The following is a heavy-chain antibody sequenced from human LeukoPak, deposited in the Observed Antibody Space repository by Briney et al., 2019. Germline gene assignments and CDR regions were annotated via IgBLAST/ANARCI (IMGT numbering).Heavy chain of an antibody. CDR2: IHYSGST. CDR1: DGSINNYY. CDR3: ARSNGSGSYYNRKDAFDI. Sequence: SETLSLTCTVSDGSINNYYWTWIRQPPGKGLEWIGCIHYSGSTNYNPSLKSRVTISVDTSKNQSSLKLSSVTAADTAVYYCARSNGSGSYYNRKDAFDIWGQGTMVTVSS. J-gene: IGHJ3*02. D-gene: IGHD3-10*01. V-gene: IGHV4-59*08.